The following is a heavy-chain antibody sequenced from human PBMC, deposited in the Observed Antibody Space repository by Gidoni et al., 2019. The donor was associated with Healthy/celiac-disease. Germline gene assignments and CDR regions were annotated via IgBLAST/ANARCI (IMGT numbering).Heavy chain of an antibody. CDR1: GFTFSNAW. V-gene: IGHV3-15*01. D-gene: IGHD3-3*01. CDR3: TPEGETREGLGFVFDP. Sequence: EVQLVESGGGLVKPGGSLRLSCAASGFTFSNAWMSWVRQATGKGRECVGRIKSKTDGGTTDYAAPVKGRFTISRDYSKNRLYLQMNSLKTEDTAVYYCTPEGETREGLGFVFDPWGQGTLVTVSS. CDR2: IKSKTDGGTT. J-gene: IGHJ5*02.